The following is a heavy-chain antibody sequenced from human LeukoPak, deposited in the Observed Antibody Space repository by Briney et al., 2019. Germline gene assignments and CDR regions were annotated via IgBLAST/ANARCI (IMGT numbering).Heavy chain of an antibody. CDR3: ARGADSGYSSDN. Sequence: GGSLRLSCAASGFTFSSYSMNWVRQAPGKGLEWVSYIRSRDRTIYYADSVKGRFTISTDNAENSLYLQMNSLRTEDTAVYYCARGADSGYSSDNWGQGTLVSVSS. CDR1: GFTFSSYS. CDR2: IRSRDRTI. V-gene: IGHV3-48*01. D-gene: IGHD3-9*01. J-gene: IGHJ4*02.